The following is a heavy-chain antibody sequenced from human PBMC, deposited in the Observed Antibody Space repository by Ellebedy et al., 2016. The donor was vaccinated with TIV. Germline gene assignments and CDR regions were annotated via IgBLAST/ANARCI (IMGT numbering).Heavy chain of an antibody. D-gene: IGHD6-6*01. CDR3: ARDRDIRSSSDFQH. CDR1: GYTFTSYG. CDR2: ISTDNGNK. Sequence: AASVKVSCKASGYTFTSYGITWVRQAPGQGLEWMGWISTDNGNKKYAQRLQGRVTMTTDTSTTTAYMELRSLTSDDTAVYFGARDRDIRSSSDFQHWGQGTLVSVSS. J-gene: IGHJ1*01. V-gene: IGHV1-18*04.